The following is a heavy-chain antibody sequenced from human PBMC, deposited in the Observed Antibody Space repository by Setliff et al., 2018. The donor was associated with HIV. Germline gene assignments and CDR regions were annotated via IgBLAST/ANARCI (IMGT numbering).Heavy chain of an antibody. V-gene: IGHV4-61*02. CDR3: AGDYAGSGRPFDY. J-gene: IGHJ4*02. Sequence: TLSLTCTVSGDSVRSRPYYWNWIRQPAGKGLEWIGRFDSTGGTDYNPSLKSRVTISLDTSRNRLSLKLTSVTAADTAVYFCAGDYAGSGRPFDYWGQGTLVTVSS. D-gene: IGHD6-19*01. CDR1: GDSVRSRPYY. CDR2: FDSTGGT.